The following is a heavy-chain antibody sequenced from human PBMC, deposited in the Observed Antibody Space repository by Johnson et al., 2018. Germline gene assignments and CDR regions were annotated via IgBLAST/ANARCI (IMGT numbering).Heavy chain of an antibody. CDR1: GFTFSSYS. D-gene: IGHD2-15*01. V-gene: IGHV3-48*01. CDR3: ARTYCSGGACFYYYYYMDV. CDR2: ISSSSSTI. J-gene: IGHJ6*02. Sequence: VQLVESGGGLVQPGGSLRLSCAASGFTFSSYSMNWVRQAPGKGLEWVSYISSSSSTIYYADSVKGRFTISRENAKNSLYLQMNSLRAEDTAGYYCARTYCSGGACFYYYYYMDVWGQGTTVTVSS.